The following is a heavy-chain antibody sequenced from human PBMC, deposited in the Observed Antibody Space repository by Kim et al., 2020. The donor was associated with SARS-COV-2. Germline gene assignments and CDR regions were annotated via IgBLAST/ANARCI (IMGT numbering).Heavy chain of an antibody. J-gene: IGHJ4*02. Sequence: SVKVSCKASGGTFSSYAISWVRQAPGQGLEWMGGIIPIFGTANYAQKFQGRVTITADESTSTAYMELSSLRSEDMAVYYCARTHLRPFGELGPYFDYWGQGTLVTVSS. CDR2: IIPIFGTA. CDR1: GGTFSSYA. V-gene: IGHV1-69*13. CDR3: ARTHLRPFGELGPYFDY. D-gene: IGHD3-10*01.